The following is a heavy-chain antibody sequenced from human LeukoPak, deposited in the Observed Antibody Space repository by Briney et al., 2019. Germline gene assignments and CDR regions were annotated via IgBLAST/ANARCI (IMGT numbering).Heavy chain of an antibody. CDR1: GYTYPTYY. CDR3: ARLYYNGMDV. CDR2: IYPGDSDT. V-gene: IGHV5-51*01. Sequence: GESLKISCKGSGYTYPTYYVAWVRQMPGKGLEWMGIIYPGDSDTSYSPSFQGHVTISADKSISTAYLHWNSLKASDTAMYYCARLYYNGMDVWGQGTTVTVSS. J-gene: IGHJ6*02.